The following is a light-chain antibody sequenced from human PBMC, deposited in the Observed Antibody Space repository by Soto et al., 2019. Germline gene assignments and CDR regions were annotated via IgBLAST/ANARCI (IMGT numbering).Light chain of an antibody. J-gene: IGLJ2*01. CDR1: STNIGSNT. Sequence: QSVLTQPPPTSGTPGQRVTISCSGSSTNIGSNTVNWYQQFPVTAPKLLIHDNNQRPSEVPDRFSGSKSGTSASLAISGLQSEDEADYYCAAWDDTLNGVVFGGGTKLTVL. V-gene: IGLV1-44*01. CDR2: DNN. CDR3: AAWDDTLNGVV.